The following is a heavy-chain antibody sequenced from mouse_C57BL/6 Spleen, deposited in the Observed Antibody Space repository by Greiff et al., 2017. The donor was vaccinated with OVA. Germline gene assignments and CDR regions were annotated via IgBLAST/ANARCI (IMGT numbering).Heavy chain of an antibody. CDR2: IWTGGGT. CDR1: GFSLTSYA. D-gene: IGHD1-1*01. CDR3: ARNGITTVVEGYFDY. J-gene: IGHJ2*01. V-gene: IGHV2-9-1*01. Sequence: VMLVESGPGLVAPSQSLSITCTVSGFSLTSYAISWVRQPPGKGLEWLGVIWTGGGTNYNSALKSRLSIRKDNSKSQVFLKMNSLQTDDTARYYCARNGITTVVEGYFDYWGKGTTLTVSS.